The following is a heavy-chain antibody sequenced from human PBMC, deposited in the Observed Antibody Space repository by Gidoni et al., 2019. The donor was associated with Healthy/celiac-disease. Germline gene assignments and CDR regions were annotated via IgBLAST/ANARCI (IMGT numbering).Heavy chain of an antibody. J-gene: IGHJ6*03. Sequence: QVQLGQSGAEVKKPGSSVKVCFKASGGSFSSCAISWVRQAPGQALEWLGWIIPIFGTANYAKKFQGSVTITADASTSTAYMELSSLRSEDTAVYYCARVPQEIYYDDYYFDVWGKGTTVTVSS. CDR1: GGSFSSCA. CDR2: IIPIFGTA. V-gene: IGHV1-69*01. CDR3: ARVPQEIYYDDYYFDV.